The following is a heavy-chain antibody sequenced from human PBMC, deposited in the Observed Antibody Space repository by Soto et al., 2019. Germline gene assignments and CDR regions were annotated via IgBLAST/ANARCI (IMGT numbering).Heavy chain of an antibody. CDR1: GYTFLDSY. V-gene: IGHV1-2*02. CDR3: AMYDGGYMGLDF. J-gene: IGHJ4*02. Sequence: QVQLVQSGAEVKKPGASVKVSCQTSGYTFLDSYIHWVRQAPGQGLEWMGYIDPNSGDTNYGKVFQGRVTVTRDTSVSTVYMELTRLKSGDTALYYCAMYDGGYMGLDFGGQGTLVTVSS. D-gene: IGHD3-22*01. CDR2: IDPNSGDT.